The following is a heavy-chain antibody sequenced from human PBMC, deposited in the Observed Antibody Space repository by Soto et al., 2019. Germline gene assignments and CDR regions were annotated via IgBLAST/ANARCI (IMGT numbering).Heavy chain of an antibody. CDR2: ISAYNDNT. J-gene: IGHJ6*02. V-gene: IGHV1-18*01. CDR3: GGEYSLLGPTASSYYGMDV. CDR1: GYTFSSYG. D-gene: IGHD4-4*01. Sequence: QVQLVQSGAEVKKPGASVKVSCKASGYTFSSYGISWVRQAPGQGLEWVGWISAYNDNTNYAGKCQGRVTVTTDTSTSRAYMDVKSLRSDDTAVYYCGGEYSLLGPTASSYYGMDVWGQGTTVTGSS.